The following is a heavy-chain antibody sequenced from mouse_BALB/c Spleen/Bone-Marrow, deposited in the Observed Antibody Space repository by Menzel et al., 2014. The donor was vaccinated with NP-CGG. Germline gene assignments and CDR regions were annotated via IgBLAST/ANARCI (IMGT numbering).Heavy chain of an antibody. Sequence: VKLQESGAELVKPGASVRLSCKASGCSFTTYWIHWVKQRPGQGPEWIGEINPSNGRTNYNEKFKSKATLTVDKSSSTAHMQLSSLTSEDSAVYYCARYDGPAWFAYWGQGTLVTVSA. CDR1: GCSFTTYW. CDR3: ARYDGPAWFAY. V-gene: IGHV1S81*02. D-gene: IGHD2-3*01. J-gene: IGHJ3*01. CDR2: INPSNGRT.